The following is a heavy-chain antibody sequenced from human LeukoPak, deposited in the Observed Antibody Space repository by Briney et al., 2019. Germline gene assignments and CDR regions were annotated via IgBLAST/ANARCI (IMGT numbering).Heavy chain of an antibody. V-gene: IGHV3-7*01. CDR2: IKQDGSEK. J-gene: IGHJ4*02. CDR1: GFTFSSYA. D-gene: IGHD6-13*01. Sequence: GGSLRLSCAASGFTFSSYAMSWVRQAPGKGLEWVANIKQDGSEKYYVDSVKGRFTISRDNAKNSLYLQMNSLRAEDTAVYYCAREGSSSWLLKYFDYWGQGTLVTVSS. CDR3: AREGSSSWLLKYFDY.